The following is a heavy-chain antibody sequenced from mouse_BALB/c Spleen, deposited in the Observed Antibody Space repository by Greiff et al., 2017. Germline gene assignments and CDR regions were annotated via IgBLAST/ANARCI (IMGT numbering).Heavy chain of an antibody. D-gene: IGHD1-1*01. V-gene: IGHV5-17*02. J-gene: IGHJ2*01. Sequence: DVMLVESGGGLVQPGGSRKLSCAASGFTFSSFGMHWVRQAPEKGLEWVAYISSGSSTIYYADTVKGRFTISRDNPKNTLFLQMTSLRSEDTAMYYCARWSTTVVPYFDYWGQGTTLTVSA. CDR1: GFTFSSFG. CDR2: ISSGSSTI. CDR3: ARWSTTVVPYFDY.